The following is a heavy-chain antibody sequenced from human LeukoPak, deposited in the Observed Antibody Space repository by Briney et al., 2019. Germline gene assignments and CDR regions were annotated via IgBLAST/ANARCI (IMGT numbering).Heavy chain of an antibody. CDR1: GFTFSSYA. J-gene: IGHJ4*02. V-gene: IGHV3-23*01. CDR2: ISGSGGST. CDR3: AKETGYSSSWYGYFDY. Sequence: GGSLRLSCAASGFTFSSYAMSWVRQAPGKGLEWVSAISGSGGSTYYADSVKGRFTISRDNSKNTLYLQMNSLRAEDTAVYYCAKETGYSSSWYGYFDYWGQGTLVTVSS. D-gene: IGHD6-13*01.